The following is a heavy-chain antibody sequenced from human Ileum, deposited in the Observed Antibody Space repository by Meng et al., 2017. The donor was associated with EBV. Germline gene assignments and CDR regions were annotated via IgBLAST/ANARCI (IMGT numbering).Heavy chain of an antibody. Sequence: EQAAPRLVQPQATPLLCSVVSGYSISSNMGGGWVRQPPGKGLEWIAEIYYSDGTNYSPSFKSRVTMSVDKSKNQISLKLSYVTAADTAVYYCASGRDYAWHSWGRGTLVTVSS. CDR2: IYYSDGT. J-gene: IGHJ4*02. CDR3: ASGRDYAWHS. V-gene: IGHV4-4*03. CDR1: GYSISSNMG. D-gene: IGHD4-17*01.